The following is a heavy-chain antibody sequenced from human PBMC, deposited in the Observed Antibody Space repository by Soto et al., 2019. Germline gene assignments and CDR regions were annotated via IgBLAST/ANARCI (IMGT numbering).Heavy chain of an antibody. V-gene: IGHV3-15*01. CDR1: GFTFSNAW. D-gene: IGHD2-2*03. Sequence: PGGSLRLSCAASGFTFSNAWMSWVRQAPGKGLEWVGRIKSKTDGGTTDYAAPVKGRFTISRDDSKHMLYLQMNSLKTEDTAVYYCTTVGYCNSTSCPEYFQHWGQGTLVTVSS. CDR3: TTVGYCNSTSCPEYFQH. CDR2: IKSKTDGGTT. J-gene: IGHJ1*01.